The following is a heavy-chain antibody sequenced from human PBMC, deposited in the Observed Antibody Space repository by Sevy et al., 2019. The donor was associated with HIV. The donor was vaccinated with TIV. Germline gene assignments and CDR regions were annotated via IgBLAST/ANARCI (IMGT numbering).Heavy chain of an antibody. CDR2: ISSSSSYI. CDR3: AREGIAVAGIGYYFDY. Sequence: GGSLRLSCAASGFTFSSYSMNWVRQAPGKGLEWVSSISSSSSYIYYADSVKGRFSISRDNSKNTLYLQMNSLRAEDTAVYYCAREGIAVAGIGYYFDYWGQGTLVTVSS. J-gene: IGHJ4*02. D-gene: IGHD6-19*01. CDR1: GFTFSSYS. V-gene: IGHV3-21*01.